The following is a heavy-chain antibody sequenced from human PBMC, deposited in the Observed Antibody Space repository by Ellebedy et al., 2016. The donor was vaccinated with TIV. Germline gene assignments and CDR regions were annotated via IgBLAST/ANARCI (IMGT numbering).Heavy chain of an antibody. CDR3: ARLGVIAAAGASDS. CDR1: GFTFSGYY. Sequence: PGGSLRLSCAASGFTFSGYYMSWFRHAPGKGPEWVSYISYTGDLMYYADSVKGRFTTSRDNAGNSLYLQMNSLRAEDTAVYYCARLGVIAAAGASDSWGQGTLVIVSS. D-gene: IGHD6-13*01. J-gene: IGHJ4*02. V-gene: IGHV3-11*01. CDR2: ISYTGDLM.